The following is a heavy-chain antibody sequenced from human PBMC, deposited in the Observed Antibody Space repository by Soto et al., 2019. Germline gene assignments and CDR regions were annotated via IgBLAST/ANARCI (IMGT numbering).Heavy chain of an antibody. D-gene: IGHD2-8*01. CDR2: IRVNNGDT. CDR1: GYTFTNSG. Sequence: ASVKVSCKASGYTFTNSGFSWVRQAPGQGLEWVGWIRVNNGDTHYPQSLQGRLTMTTDTSTTTAYMELRSLRSDDTAVYYCARDPYHVLMVNAPNLYGMDVWGQGTTVIVSS. CDR3: ARDPYHVLMVNAPNLYGMDV. J-gene: IGHJ6*02. V-gene: IGHV1-18*01.